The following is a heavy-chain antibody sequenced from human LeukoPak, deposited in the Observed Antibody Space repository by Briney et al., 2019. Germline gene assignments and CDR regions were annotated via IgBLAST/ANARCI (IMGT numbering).Heavy chain of an antibody. D-gene: IGHD6-6*01. CDR2: ISGSGGST. J-gene: IGHJ4*02. Sequence: SCKASGGTFSSYAISWVRQAPGKGLEWVSAISGSGGSTYYADSVKGRFTISRDNSKNTLYLQMNSLRAEDTAVYYCAKDRYSSSAPDYWGQGTLVTVSS. CDR3: AKDRYSSSAPDY. CDR1: GGTFSSYA. V-gene: IGHV3-23*01.